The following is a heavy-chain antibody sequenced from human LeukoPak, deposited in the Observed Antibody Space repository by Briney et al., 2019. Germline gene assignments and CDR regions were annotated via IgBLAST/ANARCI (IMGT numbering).Heavy chain of an antibody. J-gene: IGHJ3*02. CDR2: ISAYNGNT. V-gene: IGHV1-18*01. D-gene: IGHD3-10*01. CDR1: GYTFTSYG. CDR3: ARTRVRFGESTDAFDI. Sequence: ASVKVSCKASGYTFTSYGISWVRQAPGQGPEWMGWISAYNGNTNYAQKLQGRVTMTTDTSTSTAYMELRSLRSDDTAVYYCARTRVRFGESTDAFDIWGQGTMVTVSS.